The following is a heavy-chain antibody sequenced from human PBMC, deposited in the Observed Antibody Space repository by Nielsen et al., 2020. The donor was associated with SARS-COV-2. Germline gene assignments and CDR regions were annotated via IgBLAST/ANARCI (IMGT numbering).Heavy chain of an antibody. CDR2: ISGSGGST. J-gene: IGHJ5*02. CDR3: AKDSGYSYGYSWFDP. Sequence: GESLKISCAASGFTFSSYAMSWVRQAPGKGLEWVSAISGSGGSTYYADSVKGRFTISRDNSKNTLYLQMNSLRAEDTAVYYCAKDSGYSYGYSWFDPWGQGTLVTVSS. D-gene: IGHD5-18*01. V-gene: IGHV3-23*01. CDR1: GFTFSSYA.